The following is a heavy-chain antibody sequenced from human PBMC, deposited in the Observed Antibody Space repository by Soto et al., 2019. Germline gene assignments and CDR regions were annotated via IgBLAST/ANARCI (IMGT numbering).Heavy chain of an antibody. CDR3: AKDTHCSSTSCQFYYYYGMDV. Sequence: GGSLRLSCAASGFTFNDYAMHWVRQAPGKGLEWVSLISWDGGSTYYADSVKGRFTISRDNSKNSLYLQMNSLRAEDTALYYCAKDTHCSSTSCQFYYYYGMDVWGQGTTVTVSS. CDR2: ISWDGGST. V-gene: IGHV3-43D*04. J-gene: IGHJ6*02. D-gene: IGHD2-2*01. CDR1: GFTFNDYA.